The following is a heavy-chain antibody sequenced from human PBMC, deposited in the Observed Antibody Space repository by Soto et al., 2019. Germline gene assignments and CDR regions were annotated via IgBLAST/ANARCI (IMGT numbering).Heavy chain of an antibody. CDR3: ARGNDWKSSTFDI. CDR1: GGSLTDHY. Sequence: QVQLQESGPGVVKPSETLSLTCTVAGGSLTDHYWNWFRQSPGRGLQWIGYVYYSGATSYNPSLTSRVTMTVDTSKNQFSLKLRSVTAADTAVYFCARGNDWKSSTFDIWGQGTMVSVSS. CDR2: VYYSGAT. V-gene: IGHV4-59*11. D-gene: IGHD2-21*01. J-gene: IGHJ3*02.